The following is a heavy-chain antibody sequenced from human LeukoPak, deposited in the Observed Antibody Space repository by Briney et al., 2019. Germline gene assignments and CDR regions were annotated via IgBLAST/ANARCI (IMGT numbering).Heavy chain of an antibody. Sequence: ASVKVSCKASGYTFTSYDINWVRQATGQGLEWMGWMNPNSSNTGYAQKFQGRVTMTRNTSIGTAYMELSSLRSEDTAVYYCARSTVRDYGMDVWGQGTTVTVSS. J-gene: IGHJ6*02. V-gene: IGHV1-8*01. CDR2: MNPNSSNT. CDR1: GYTFTSYD. CDR3: ARSTVRDYGMDV. D-gene: IGHD3-10*01.